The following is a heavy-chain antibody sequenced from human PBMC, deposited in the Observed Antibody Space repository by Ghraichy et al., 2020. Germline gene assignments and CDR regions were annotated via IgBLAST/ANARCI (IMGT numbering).Heavy chain of an antibody. CDR2: IKQDGSEE. Sequence: GGSLRLSCVASGFTFSSYWMTWVRQAPGKGLEWVANIKQDGSEEYYVDSVKGRFTISRDNAKNSLYLQMNSLRAEDTAVYYCARERGSRRYDNWGQGTLVTVSS. CDR3: ARERGSRRYDN. CDR1: GFTFSSYW. V-gene: IGHV3-7*03. D-gene: IGHD3-16*01. J-gene: IGHJ4*02.